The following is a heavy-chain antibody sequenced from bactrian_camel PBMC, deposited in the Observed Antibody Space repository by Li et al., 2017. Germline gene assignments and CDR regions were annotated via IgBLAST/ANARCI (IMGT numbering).Heavy chain of an antibody. CDR3: ATGEQYGLGGGFLKY. CDR2: IVSGGGST. D-gene: IGHD5*01. J-gene: IGHJ4*01. V-gene: IGHV3S1*01. CDR1: AYSYGHYC. Sequence: VQLVESGGGSVQAGGSLTLSCVTSAYSYGHYCVGWFRQAPRKALEWVACIVSGGGSTYYSDSVKGRFTISRDNAKNTVYLQMNNLKSEDTAVYYCATGEQYGLGGGFLKYWGQGTQVTVS.